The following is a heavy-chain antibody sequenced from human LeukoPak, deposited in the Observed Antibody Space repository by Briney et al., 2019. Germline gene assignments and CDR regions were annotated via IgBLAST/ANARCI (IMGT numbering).Heavy chain of an antibody. D-gene: IGHD6-19*01. J-gene: IGHJ4*02. V-gene: IGHV4-31*03. Sequence: PSETLSLTCTVSGGSISSGGYYYTWIRQHPGKGLEYIGYIYYSGGTYYNPSLKSRVAMSVDTSKSQFSLKLSSVTAADTAVYYCARDRSSGWFDYWGQGTLVTVSS. CDR3: ARDRSSGWFDY. CDR2: IYYSGGT. CDR1: GGSISSGGYY.